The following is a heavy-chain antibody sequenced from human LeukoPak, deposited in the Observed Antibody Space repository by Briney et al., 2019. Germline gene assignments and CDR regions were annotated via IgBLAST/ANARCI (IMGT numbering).Heavy chain of an antibody. CDR1: GFTFSNYA. V-gene: IGHV3-23*01. J-gene: IGHJ4*02. CDR3: AKWGDYDVLTGYYVPDY. D-gene: IGHD3-9*01. CDR2: ILGSGGST. Sequence: GGPPRLSCAASGFTFSNYAMSWVRQAPGKGLEWVSAILGSGGSTYYADSVKGRFTVSRDNSKSTLYLQMNSLRAEDTALYYCAKWGDYDVLTGYYVPDYWGQGTLVTVSS.